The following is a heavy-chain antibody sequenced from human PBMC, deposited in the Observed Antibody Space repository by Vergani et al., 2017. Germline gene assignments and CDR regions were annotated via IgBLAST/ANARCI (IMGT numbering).Heavy chain of an antibody. D-gene: IGHD3-3*01. CDR3: ATTLITIFGVVIVH. CDR2: INTNTGNP. V-gene: IGHV7-4-1*02. Sequence: QVQLVQSGAEVKKPGASVKVSCKASGYTFTSYAMNWVRQAPGQGLKWMGWINTNTGNPTYAQGFTGRFVFSLDTSVSTAYLQISSLKAEDTAVYYCATTLITIFGVVIVHWGQGTLVTVSS. CDR1: GYTFTSYA. J-gene: IGHJ4*02.